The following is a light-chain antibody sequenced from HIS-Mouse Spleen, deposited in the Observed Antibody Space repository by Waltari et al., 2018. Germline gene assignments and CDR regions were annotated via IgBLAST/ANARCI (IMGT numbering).Light chain of an antibody. CDR3: AAWDDSLNGNWV. CDR2: SNN. CDR1: SSNIGSHT. Sequence: SVLTQPPSASGTPGQRVTISCSGRSSNIGSHTVNWYQQLPGTAPKLLIHSNNQRPSGVPDRFSGSKSGTSASLAISGLQSEDEADYYCAAWDDSLNGNWVFGGGTKLTVL. J-gene: IGLJ3*02. V-gene: IGLV1-44*01.